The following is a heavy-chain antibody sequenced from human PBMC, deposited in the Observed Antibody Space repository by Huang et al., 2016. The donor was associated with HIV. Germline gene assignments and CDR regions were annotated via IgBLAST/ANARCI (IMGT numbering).Heavy chain of an antibody. CDR3: ARAPHYGSGSYYY. CDR2: ITHSGST. D-gene: IGHD3-10*01. Sequence: QVQLHQWGAGLLKPSETLSLTCAVYGGSFSGYYWSWIRQLPGKGLEWIGEITHSGSTNYNPSLKSRVTISEETSKNQFSLKLSSVTAADTAVYYCARAPHYGSGSYYYWGQGTLVTVSS. V-gene: IGHV4-34*01. CDR1: GGSFSGYY. J-gene: IGHJ4*02.